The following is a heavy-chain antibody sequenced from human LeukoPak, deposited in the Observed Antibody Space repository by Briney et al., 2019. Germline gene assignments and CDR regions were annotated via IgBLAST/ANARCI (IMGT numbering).Heavy chain of an antibody. V-gene: IGHV7-4-1*02. D-gene: IGHD3-3*01. CDR2: INTNTGNP. J-gene: IGHJ3*02. CDR1: GYTFTSYA. CDR3: ARARAIFGVTHAFDI. Sequence: ASVKVSCKASGYTFTSYAMNWVRQAPEQGLKWMGWINTNTGNPTYAQGFTGRFVFSLDTSVSTAYLQISSLKAEDTAVYYCARARAIFGVTHAFDIWGQGTMVTVSS.